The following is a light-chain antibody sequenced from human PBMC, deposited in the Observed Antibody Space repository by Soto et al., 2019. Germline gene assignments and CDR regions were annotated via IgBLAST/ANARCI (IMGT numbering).Light chain of an antibody. CDR1: QSISSW. Sequence: DIKMTQSPSTRSASVGDRVTITCRASQSISSWLAWYQQTPGKAPKLLIYDASSLESGVPSRFLGSGSGTNFTRTSSSLQAEDVAAYYGQQSHSTPPQWTFCQGTKVDIK. V-gene: IGKV1-5*01. CDR3: QQSHSTPPQWT. CDR2: DAS. J-gene: IGKJ1*01.